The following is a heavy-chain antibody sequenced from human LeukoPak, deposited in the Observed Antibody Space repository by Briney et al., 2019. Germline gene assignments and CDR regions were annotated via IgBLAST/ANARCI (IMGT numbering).Heavy chain of an antibody. CDR2: INHSGST. CDR3: ARSYCSGGSCYSRRGYYFDY. J-gene: IGHJ4*02. V-gene: IGHV4-34*01. Sequence: PSETLSLTCAVYGGSFSGYYWSWIRQPPGKGLEWIGEINHSGSTNYNPSLKSRVTISVDTSKNQFSLKLSSVTAADTAVYYCARSYCSGGSCYSRRGYYFDYWGQGTLVTVSS. D-gene: IGHD2-15*01. CDR1: GGSFSGYY.